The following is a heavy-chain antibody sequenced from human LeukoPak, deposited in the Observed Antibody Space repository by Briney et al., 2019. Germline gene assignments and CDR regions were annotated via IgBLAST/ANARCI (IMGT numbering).Heavy chain of an antibody. V-gene: IGHV3-23*01. D-gene: IGHD1-26*01. J-gene: IGHJ3*02. CDR3: ARADEWSYYGHDAFDI. CDR1: GFTFSSYA. CDR2: ISGSGGST. Sequence: PGGSLRLSCAASGFTFSSYAMSWVRQAPGKGLEWVSAISGSGGSTYYADSVKGRFTISRDNSKNTLYLQMNSLRAEDTAVYYCARADEWSYYGHDAFDIWGQGTMVTVSS.